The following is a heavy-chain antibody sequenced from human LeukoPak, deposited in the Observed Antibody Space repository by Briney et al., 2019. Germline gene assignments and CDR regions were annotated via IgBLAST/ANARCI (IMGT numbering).Heavy chain of an antibody. J-gene: IGHJ4*01. D-gene: IGHD3-16*01. Sequence: SETLSLTRTVSGASISIYYWTWIRQPPGRGLEWMGYIHAGGTVYNPSLKSRVTMSVDTSKNQFSLNLTSVTAADTAVYYCARALPWGYASPGWGQGTLVTVSS. CDR3: ARALPWGYASPG. CDR2: IHAGGT. V-gene: IGHV4-59*01. CDR1: GASISIYY.